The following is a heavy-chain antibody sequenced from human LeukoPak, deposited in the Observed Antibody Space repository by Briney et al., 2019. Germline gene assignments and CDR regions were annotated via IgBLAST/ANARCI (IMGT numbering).Heavy chain of an antibody. CDR3: AKSMAPYYYGMDV. V-gene: IGHV3-23*01. J-gene: IGHJ6*02. CDR1: GLTFSSYA. Sequence: GGSLRLSCAASGLTFSSYAMSWVRQAPGKGLEWVSAISGSGGSTYYADSVKGRFTISRDNSKNTLYLQMNSLRAEDTAVYYCAKSMAPYYYGMDVWGQGTTVTVSS. D-gene: IGHD2/OR15-2a*01. CDR2: ISGSGGST.